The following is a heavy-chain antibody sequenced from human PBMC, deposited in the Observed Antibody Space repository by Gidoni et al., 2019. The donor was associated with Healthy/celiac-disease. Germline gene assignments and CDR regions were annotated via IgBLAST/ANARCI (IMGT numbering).Heavy chain of an antibody. CDR1: GSTFSSYG. Sequence: QVQLVASGAGVVPPARSLRLSCAASGSTFSSYGVLWVRKAPGKGLGWVAVIWYDGSNKYYADSVKGRFTISRDNSKNTLYLQMNSRRAEDTAVYYCARDSLGHSSSWSLMKHYYYGMDVWGQGTTVTVSS. CDR3: ARDSLGHSSSWSLMKHYYYGMDV. D-gene: IGHD6-13*01. CDR2: IWYDGSNK. V-gene: IGHV3-33*01. J-gene: IGHJ6*02.